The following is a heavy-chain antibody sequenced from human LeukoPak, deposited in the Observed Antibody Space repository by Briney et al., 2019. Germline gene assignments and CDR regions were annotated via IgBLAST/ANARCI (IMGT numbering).Heavy chain of an antibody. CDR3: ARVGYNSGWYEY. D-gene: IGHD6-19*01. CDR1: GFAFSRYN. CDR2: ISSSSSTI. Sequence: PGGSLRLSCAASGFAFSRYNMDWVRQAPGKGLEWVSYISSSSSTIYYADSVKGRFTISRDNAKNSVYLQMNSLRDEDTAVYYCARVGYNSGWYEYWGQGALVTVSS. J-gene: IGHJ4*02. V-gene: IGHV3-48*02.